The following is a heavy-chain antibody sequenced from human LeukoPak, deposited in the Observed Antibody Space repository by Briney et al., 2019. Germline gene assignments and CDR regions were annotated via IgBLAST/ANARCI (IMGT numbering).Heavy chain of an antibody. V-gene: IGHV3-33*01. J-gene: IGHJ6*02. CDR1: GFTFSSYG. D-gene: IGHD6-6*01. CDR3: ARGPYSSSPYYYYGLDG. Sequence: GGTLRLSCAASGFTFSSYGMHWVRQAPGKGLEWLVVIWYDGSNKYYADSVKGRFTISRDNSKNTLYLQMNSLRAEDTAVYYCARGPYSSSPYYYYGLDGWGQGTTVTVSS. CDR2: IWYDGSNK.